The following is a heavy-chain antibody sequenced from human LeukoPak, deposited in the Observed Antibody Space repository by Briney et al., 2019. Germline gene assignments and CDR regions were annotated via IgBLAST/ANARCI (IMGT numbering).Heavy chain of an antibody. Sequence: SVNVSCKASGGTFSSYAISWVRQAPGQGLEWMGGIIPIFGTANYAQKFQGRVTITTDESTSTAYMELSSLRSEDTAVYYCARSPFSYSGSYFDYWGQGTLVTVSS. J-gene: IGHJ4*02. V-gene: IGHV1-69*05. CDR3: ARSPFSYSGSYFDY. D-gene: IGHD1-26*01. CDR1: GGTFSSYA. CDR2: IIPIFGTA.